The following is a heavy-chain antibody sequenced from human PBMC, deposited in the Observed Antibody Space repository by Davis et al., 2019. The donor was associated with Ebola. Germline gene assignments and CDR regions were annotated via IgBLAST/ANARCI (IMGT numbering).Heavy chain of an antibody. CDR1: GYTFTGYY. J-gene: IGHJ5*02. D-gene: IGHD6-6*01. CDR3: AGEGTGSIAAYNWFDP. Sequence: ASVKVSCKASGYTFTGYYMHWVRQAPGQGLEWMGWINPNSGGTNYAQKFQGRVTMTRDTPISTAYMELSRLRSDDTAVYYCAGEGTGSIAAYNWFDPWGQGTLVTVSS. V-gene: IGHV1-2*02. CDR2: INPNSGGT.